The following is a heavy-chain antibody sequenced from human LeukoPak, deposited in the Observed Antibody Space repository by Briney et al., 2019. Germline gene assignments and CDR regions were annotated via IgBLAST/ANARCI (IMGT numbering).Heavy chain of an antibody. CDR3: VTDVSGSLGD. Sequence: PGGSLRLSCAASGFTFRNCWMNWVRQAPGKGLEWVANIKRDGSEKHYVDSVKGRFTISRDNANDLLYLQMSGLRAEDTAVYHCVTDVSGSLGDWGQGTLVTVSS. D-gene: IGHD5-12*01. CDR1: GFTFRNCW. J-gene: IGHJ4*02. V-gene: IGHV3-7*05. CDR2: IKRDGSEK.